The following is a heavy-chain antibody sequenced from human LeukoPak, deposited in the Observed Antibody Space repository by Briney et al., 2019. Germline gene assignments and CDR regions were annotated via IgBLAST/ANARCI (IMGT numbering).Heavy chain of an antibody. D-gene: IGHD2-21*02. V-gene: IGHV1-24*01. CDR2: FDPEDGET. J-gene: IGHJ4*02. CDR1: GYTLTELS. Sequence: ASVKVSCKVSGYTLTELSMHWVRQAPGKGLEWTGGFDPEDGETIYAQKFQGRVAMTEDTSTDTAYMELSSLRSEDTAVYYCATNHPYCGGDCYFDYWGQGTLVTVSS. CDR3: ATNHPYCGGDCYFDY.